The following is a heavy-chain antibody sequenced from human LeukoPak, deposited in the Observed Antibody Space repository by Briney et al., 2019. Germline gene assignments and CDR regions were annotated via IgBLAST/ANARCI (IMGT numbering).Heavy chain of an antibody. CDR1: GFTVSSNY. Sequence: PGGSLRLSCAASGFTVSSNYMSWVRQAPGKGLEWVSVIYSGGSTYYADSVKGRFTISRDNSKNTLYLQMNSLRAEDTAVYYCAKDYSSSWLYYFDCWGQGTLVTVSS. CDR2: IYSGGST. J-gene: IGHJ4*02. V-gene: IGHV3-53*05. CDR3: AKDYSSSWLYYFDC. D-gene: IGHD6-13*01.